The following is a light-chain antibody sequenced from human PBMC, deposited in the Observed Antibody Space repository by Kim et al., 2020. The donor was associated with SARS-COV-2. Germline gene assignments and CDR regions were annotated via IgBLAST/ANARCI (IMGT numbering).Light chain of an antibody. CDR3: QQYYSSPRT. CDR1: QSIFYNRNNKND. J-gene: IGKJ2*01. V-gene: IGKV4-1*01. CDR2: WAS. Sequence: RATINCKSSQSIFYNRNNKNDLAWYQQKPGQPPKLLIYWASTRESGVPDRFSGSGSGTDFTLTITSLQAEDVAVYYCQQYYSSPRTFGQGTKLEIK.